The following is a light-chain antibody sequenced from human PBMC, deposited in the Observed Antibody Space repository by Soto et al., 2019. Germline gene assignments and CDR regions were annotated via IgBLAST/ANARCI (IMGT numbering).Light chain of an antibody. CDR1: SSNIGAGYD. Sequence: QSVLTQPPAVSGAPGQRVTISCTWSSSNIGAGYDVHWYLQLTGTAPKLLIYGNTNRPSGVPDRFSGSKSGSSASLAITGLQAEDEADYYCQSHDSSLHASVFGTGTKLTVL. CDR2: GNT. V-gene: IGLV1-40*01. CDR3: QSHDSSLHASV. J-gene: IGLJ1*01.